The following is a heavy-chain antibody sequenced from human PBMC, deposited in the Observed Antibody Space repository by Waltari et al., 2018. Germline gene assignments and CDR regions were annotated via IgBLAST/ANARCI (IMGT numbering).Heavy chain of an antibody. CDR3: ARGSGVDS. CDR2: ISDAGGII. J-gene: IGHJ4*02. V-gene: IGHV3-23*01. Sequence: EVQLLESGGGLVQPGGSLRLSGAASGFTFSTSVMNWVRQAPGKGLEWVSSISDAGGIINYADSVKGRFIISRDNSKNTLYLQMNSLRADDTAVYYCARGSGVDSWGQGTLVTISS. D-gene: IGHD7-27*01. CDR1: GFTFSTSV.